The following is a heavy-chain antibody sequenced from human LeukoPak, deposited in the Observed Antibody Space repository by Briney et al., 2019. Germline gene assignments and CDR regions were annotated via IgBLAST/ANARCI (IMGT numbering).Heavy chain of an antibody. Sequence: GGSLRLSCAASGFAFSDYAMNWVRQAPGKGLEWVSSINENDDGTSYADSVKGRFTISRDNSKNTLYLQMNSLRDEDTAVYYCAKHRFESGGYHSTDWGQGTLVTVSS. V-gene: IGHV3-23*01. J-gene: IGHJ4*02. CDR1: GFAFSDYA. CDR2: INENDDGT. CDR3: AKHRFESGGYHSTD. D-gene: IGHD3-22*01.